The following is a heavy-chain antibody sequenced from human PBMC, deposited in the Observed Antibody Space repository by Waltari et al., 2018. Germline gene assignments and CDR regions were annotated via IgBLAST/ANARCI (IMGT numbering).Heavy chain of an antibody. D-gene: IGHD3-22*01. J-gene: IGHJ4*02. Sequence: QLQLQESGSGLVKPSQTLSLTCAVSGGSISSGGYSWSWIRQPPGKGLEWVGYIYHSGSTYYNPSLKSRVTISVDRSKNQFSLKLSSVTAADTAVYYCARAAPYYDSSGYYYGFDYWGQGTLVTVSS. CDR2: IYHSGST. V-gene: IGHV4-30-2*01. CDR3: ARAAPYYDSSGYYYGFDY. CDR1: GGSISSGGYS.